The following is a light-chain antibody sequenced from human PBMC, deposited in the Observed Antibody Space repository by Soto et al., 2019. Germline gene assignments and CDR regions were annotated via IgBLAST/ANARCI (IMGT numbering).Light chain of an antibody. CDR3: HQYGSSPWT. CDR1: QSVSSTF. J-gene: IGKJ1*01. Sequence: EIVLTQSPGTLSLSPGERATLSCRAGQSVSSTFLAWYQQKPGQAPRLLIYGASSRATDIPDRFSGSGSETDFTLTITRLESEDFAVYSCHQYGSSPWTFGQGTKVDIK. V-gene: IGKV3-20*01. CDR2: GAS.